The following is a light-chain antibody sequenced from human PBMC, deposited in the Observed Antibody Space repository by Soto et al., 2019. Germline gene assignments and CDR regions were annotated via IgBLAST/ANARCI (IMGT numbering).Light chain of an antibody. CDR2: DVS. J-gene: IGLJ1*01. V-gene: IGLV2-14*01. Sequence: QSALTQPASVSGSPGQSITISCTGTSSDVGGYNYVSWYQQHPGKAPKFMIYDVSNRPSGVSNRFSGSKSGNTASLTISGLQTEDEADYYCSSYPTGNPRQIVFGTGTQLTVL. CDR1: SSDVGGYNY. CDR3: SSYPTGNPRQIV.